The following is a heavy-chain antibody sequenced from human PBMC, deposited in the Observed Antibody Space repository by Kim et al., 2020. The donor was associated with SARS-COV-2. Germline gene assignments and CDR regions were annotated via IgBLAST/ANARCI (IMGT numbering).Heavy chain of an antibody. D-gene: IGHD3-22*01. Sequence: SETLSLTCTVSGGSISSSSYYWGWIRQPPGKGLEWIGSIYYSGSTYYNPSLKSRVTISVDTSKNQFSLKLSSVTPADTAVYYCARPKDDRGAFDIWGQGTMVTVSS. J-gene: IGHJ3*02. CDR3: ARPKDDRGAFDI. CDR2: IYYSGST. CDR1: GGSISSSSYY. V-gene: IGHV4-39*01.